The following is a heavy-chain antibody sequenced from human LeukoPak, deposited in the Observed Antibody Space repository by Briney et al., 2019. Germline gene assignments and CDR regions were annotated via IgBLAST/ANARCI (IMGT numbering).Heavy chain of an antibody. CDR1: GSTFSSYT. D-gene: IGHD3-16*01. V-gene: IGHV1-69*04. J-gene: IGHJ4*02. CDR2: IIPILGIA. CDR3: ARDLPKNYYYDY. Sequence: SVKVSCKASGSTFSSYTISWVRQAPGQGLEWMGRIIPILGIANYAQKFQGRVTITADKSTSTAYMELSSLRSEDTAVYYCARDLPKNYYYDYWGQGTLVTVSS.